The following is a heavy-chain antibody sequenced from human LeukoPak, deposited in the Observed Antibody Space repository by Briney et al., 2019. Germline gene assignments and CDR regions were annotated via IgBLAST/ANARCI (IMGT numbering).Heavy chain of an antibody. D-gene: IGHD3-9*01. CDR2: VYASGST. J-gene: IGHJ4*02. CDR1: GGSISNDY. CDR3: ARENYDILTGYRRSYFDY. V-gene: IGHV4-4*07. Sequence: SETLSLTCTVSGGSISNDYWSWIRQPAGKGLEWIGRVYASGSTNYNPSLQSRVTMSVDTSKNQFSLKLSSVTAADMAVYYCARENYDILTGYRRSYFDYWGQGTLVTVSS.